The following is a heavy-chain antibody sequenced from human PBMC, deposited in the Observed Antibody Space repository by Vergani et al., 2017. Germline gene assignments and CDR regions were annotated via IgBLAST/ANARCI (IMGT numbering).Heavy chain of an antibody. V-gene: IGHV4-38-2*01. CDR2: ICLPEDT. D-gene: IGHD2-2*02. Sequence: QVQLQESGPGRVKPSETLSLTCAVSGYSISSGYYWGWIRQPPGKGLEWIGEICLPEDTKYSPSLKSRVTVSVDESRNLFSLRLNSVTAADTAVYYCATIGYRRWGYYFDYWGQGILVTVSS. CDR1: GYSISSGYY. J-gene: IGHJ4*02. CDR3: ATIGYRRWGYYFDY.